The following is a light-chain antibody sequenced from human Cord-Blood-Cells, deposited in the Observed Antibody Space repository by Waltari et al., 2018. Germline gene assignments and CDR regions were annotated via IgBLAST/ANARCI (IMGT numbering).Light chain of an antibody. CDR1: SRDVGSYNR. Sequence: QSALTQPPSVSGSPGRSVTISCTGTSRDVGSYNRVSWYQQPPGTAPKLMIYEVSNRPSGVPDRFSGSKSGNTASLTISGLQAEDEADYYCSSYTSSSTVVFGGGTKLTVL. J-gene: IGLJ2*01. CDR2: EVS. CDR3: SSYTSSSTVV. V-gene: IGLV2-18*02.